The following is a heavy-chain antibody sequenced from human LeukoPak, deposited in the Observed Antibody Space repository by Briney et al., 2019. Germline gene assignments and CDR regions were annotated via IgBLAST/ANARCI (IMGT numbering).Heavy chain of an antibody. CDR2: ISGGGGSI. CDR1: GFTFSSYA. Sequence: PGGSLRLSCAASGFTFSSYAMSWVRQAPGKGLEWVSTISGGGGSIYYADSVRGRFTISRDNSKSTLYLQMNSLRAEDTAIYYCAKGGESYYSFYYMDVWGKGTTVTVSS. J-gene: IGHJ6*03. V-gene: IGHV3-23*01. D-gene: IGHD3-16*01. CDR3: AKGGESYYSFYYMDV.